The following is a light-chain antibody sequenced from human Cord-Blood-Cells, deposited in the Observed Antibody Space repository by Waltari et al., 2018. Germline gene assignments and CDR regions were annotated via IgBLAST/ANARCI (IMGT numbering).Light chain of an antibody. CDR2: YDD. CDR1: SSNIGTNA. Sequence: QSVLTQPPSVSEAPRQRVPISLSGSSSNIGTNAVNWYQQLPGKAPKLLIYYDDLLPSGVSDRFSGSKSGTSASLAISGLQSEDEADYYCAAWDDSLNGWVFGGGTKLTVL. V-gene: IGLV1-36*01. CDR3: AAWDDSLNGWV. J-gene: IGLJ3*02.